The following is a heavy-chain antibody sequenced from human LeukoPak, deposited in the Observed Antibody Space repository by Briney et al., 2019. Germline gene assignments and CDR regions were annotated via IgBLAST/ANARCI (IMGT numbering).Heavy chain of an antibody. Sequence: GGSLRLSCAASGFTFSSYAMSWVRQAPGKGLEWVSAISGSGGSTFYADSVKGRFTISRDNSKNTLYLQMNSLRAEDTAVYYCAKEITYYYGSGSSNWGQGTLVTVSS. CDR1: GFTFSSYA. CDR2: ISGSGGST. J-gene: IGHJ4*02. D-gene: IGHD3-10*01. V-gene: IGHV3-23*01. CDR3: AKEITYYYGSGSSN.